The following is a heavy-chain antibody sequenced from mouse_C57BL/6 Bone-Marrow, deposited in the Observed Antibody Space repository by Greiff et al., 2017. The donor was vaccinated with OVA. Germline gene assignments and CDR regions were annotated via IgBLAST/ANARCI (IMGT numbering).Heavy chain of an antibody. J-gene: IGHJ1*03. CDR1: GYTFTSYW. CDR2: IHPSDSDT. D-gene: IGHD1-1*01. CDR3: GSGRWTTVVATNWYFDV. Sequence: VQLQQPGAELVKPGASVKVTCKASGYTFTSYWMHWVKQRPGQGLEWIGRIHPSDSDTNYNQKFKGKATLTVDKSSSTAYMQLSSLTSEDSAVYYWGSGRWTTVVATNWYFDVGGTGTTVTVSS. V-gene: IGHV1-74*01.